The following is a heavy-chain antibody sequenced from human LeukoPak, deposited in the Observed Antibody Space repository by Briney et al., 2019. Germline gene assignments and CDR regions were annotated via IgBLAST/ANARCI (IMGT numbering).Heavy chain of an antibody. J-gene: IGHJ6*02. Sequence: GASVKGSCKASGGTFSSYAISWVRQAPGQGLEWMGGIIPIFGTADYAQKFQGRVTISADESTSTAYMELSSLRSEDTAVYYCAKNLGAAYYYYGMDVWGQGTTVTVSS. CDR2: IIPIFGTA. CDR1: GGTFSSYA. CDR3: AKNLGAAYYYYGMDV. D-gene: IGHD1-26*01. V-gene: IGHV1-69*13.